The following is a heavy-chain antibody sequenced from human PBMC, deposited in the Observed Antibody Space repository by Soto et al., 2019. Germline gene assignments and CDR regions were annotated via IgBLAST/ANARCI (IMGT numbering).Heavy chain of an antibody. D-gene: IGHD1-26*01. CDR3: ACDSGWERTLLSCMDV. Sequence: SGGSLRLSCAASGFTFSSYAMSWVRQAPGKGLEWVSAISGSGGSTYYADSVKGRFTISRDNSKNTLYLQMNSLRAEDTAVYYCACDSGWERTLLSCMDVWGQGTTVTVSS. V-gene: IGHV3-23*01. CDR1: GFTFSSYA. J-gene: IGHJ6*02. CDR2: ISGSGGST.